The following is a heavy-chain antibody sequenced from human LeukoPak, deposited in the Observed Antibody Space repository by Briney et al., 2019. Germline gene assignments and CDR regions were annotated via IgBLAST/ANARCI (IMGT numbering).Heavy chain of an antibody. D-gene: IGHD3-10*01. V-gene: IGHV4-59*01. J-gene: IGHJ6*03. CDR1: GGSISSYY. CDR2: IYYSGST. CDR3: ARDLAVGPRRGAYYYYYMDV. Sequence: SETLSLTCTVSGGSISSYYWSWIRQPPGKGLEWIGYIYYSGSTNYNPSLKSRVTISVDTSKNQFSLKLSSVTAADTAVYYCARDLAVGPRRGAYYYYYMDVWGKGTTVTVSS.